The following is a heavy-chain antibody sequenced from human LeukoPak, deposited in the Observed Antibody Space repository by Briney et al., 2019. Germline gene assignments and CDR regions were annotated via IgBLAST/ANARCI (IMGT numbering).Heavy chain of an antibody. D-gene: IGHD2-15*01. CDR3: ARVLAAPRLYMDV. CDR1: GGSISSYY. V-gene: IGHV4-59*01. J-gene: IGHJ6*02. CDR2: IYYSGST. Sequence: SETLSLTCTVSGGSISSYYWSWIRQPPRKGLEWIGYIYYSGSTNYNPSLKSRVTISVDTSKNQFSLKLSSVTAADTAVYYCARVLAAPRLYMDVWGQGTTVIVSS.